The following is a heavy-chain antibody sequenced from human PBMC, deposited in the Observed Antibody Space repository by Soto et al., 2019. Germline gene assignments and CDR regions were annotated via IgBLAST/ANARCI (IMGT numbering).Heavy chain of an antibody. CDR3: ARFIMVGGVTTNSANIMDA. CDR1: GYSYTTYW. D-gene: IGHD3-10*01. V-gene: IGHV5-51*01. Sequence: GESLKISCKGSGYSYTTYWMGWVRQMPGKGLEWMGVIYPGDSDTRYSPSFQGQVTISADKSISTAYLQWSSLKASDTAMYYCARFIMVGGVTTNSANIMDAWGQRTRVSVSS. CDR2: IYPGDSDT. J-gene: IGHJ6*02.